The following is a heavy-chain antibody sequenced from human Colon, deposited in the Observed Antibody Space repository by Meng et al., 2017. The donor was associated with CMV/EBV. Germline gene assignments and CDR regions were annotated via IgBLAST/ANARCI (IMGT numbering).Heavy chain of an antibody. V-gene: IGHV3-48*03. CDR1: GFTFSSYE. D-gene: IGHD3-22*01. J-gene: IGHJ4*02. CDR2: ISSSGSTI. Sequence: GGSLRLSCAASGFTFSSYEMNWVRQAPGKGLEWVSYISSSGSTIYYADSVKGRFTISRDNAKNSLYLQMNSLRAEDTAVYYCAKDAHYYDSSGLGGFWGQGTLVTVSS. CDR3: AKDAHYYDSSGLGGF.